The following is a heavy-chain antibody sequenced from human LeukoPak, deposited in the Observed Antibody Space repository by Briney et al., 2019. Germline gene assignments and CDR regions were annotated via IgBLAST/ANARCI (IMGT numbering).Heavy chain of an antibody. D-gene: IGHD4-17*01. J-gene: IGHJ3*02. CDR3: AFRGKVTVTTKGAFDM. CDR1: GFTFGSYA. V-gene: IGHV3-23*01. CDR2: ISGNGGDT. Sequence: GGSLRLSCAASGFTFGSYAMNWVRQAPGKGLEWVSVISGNGGDTNHADSVKGRFTISRDNSKNTLYLQMNSLGAEDTAIYYCAFRGKVTVTTKGAFDMWGQGTMVTVSS.